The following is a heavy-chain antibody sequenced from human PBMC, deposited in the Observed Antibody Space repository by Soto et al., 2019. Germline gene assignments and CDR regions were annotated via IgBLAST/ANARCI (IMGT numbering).Heavy chain of an antibody. Sequence: QVQLVQSGAEVKKPGSSVKVSCKASGGTFSSYAISWVRQAPGQGLEWMGGIIPIFGTANYAQKFQGRVTITADESTGTAYMELSSLRSEDTAVYYCASSIGRDGYNYPPPFDYWGQGTLVTVSS. CDR1: GGTFSSYA. J-gene: IGHJ4*02. CDR2: IIPIFGTA. CDR3: ASSIGRDGYNYPPPFDY. D-gene: IGHD5-12*01. V-gene: IGHV1-69*12.